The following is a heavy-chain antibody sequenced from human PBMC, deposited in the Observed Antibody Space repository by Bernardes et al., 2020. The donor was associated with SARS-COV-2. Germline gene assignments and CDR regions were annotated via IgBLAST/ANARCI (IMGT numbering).Heavy chain of an antibody. D-gene: IGHD1-26*01. CDR1: GFTVSSYT. CDR3: AKEIARIGRPLLDY. CDR2: ISTSSSYI. Sequence: GGSLRLSCAASGFTVSSYTMNWVRQAPGKGLEWISSISTSSSYISYSDSVRGRFTISRDNAKNSVSLQMNSLRAEDTAIYYCAKEIARIGRPLLDYWGQGTLVTVSS. J-gene: IGHJ4*02. V-gene: IGHV3-21*04.